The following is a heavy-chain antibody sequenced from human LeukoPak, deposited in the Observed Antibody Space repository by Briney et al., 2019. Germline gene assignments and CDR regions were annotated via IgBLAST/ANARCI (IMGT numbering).Heavy chain of an antibody. V-gene: IGHV3-7*01. D-gene: IGHD2-2*01. CDR3: ARGRYSSRSGGYYFDI. CDR1: GFTLSSDW. J-gene: IGHJ4*02. Sequence: GSLRLSCVVSGFTLSSDWMSWVRQAPGKGLEWVANIKKDGIEKYYVESVKGRFTISRDNAKNSLCLQMNSLRAEDTAVYYCARGRYSSRSGGYYFDIWGQGTLVTVSS. CDR2: IKKDGIEK.